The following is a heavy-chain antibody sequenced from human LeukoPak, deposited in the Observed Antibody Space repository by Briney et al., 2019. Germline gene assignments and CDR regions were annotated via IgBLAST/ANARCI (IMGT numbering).Heavy chain of an antibody. V-gene: IGHV1-69*04. CDR1: GGTFSSYA. Sequence: SVKVSCKASGGTFSSYAISWVRQAPGQGLEWMGRIIPILGIANYAQKFQGRVTITADKSTSTAYMELSSLRSEDTAVYYCARGVVAYYYDSSGYVIDPWGQGTLVTVSS. CDR2: IIPILGIA. CDR3: ARGVVAYYYDSSGYVIDP. D-gene: IGHD3-22*01. J-gene: IGHJ5*02.